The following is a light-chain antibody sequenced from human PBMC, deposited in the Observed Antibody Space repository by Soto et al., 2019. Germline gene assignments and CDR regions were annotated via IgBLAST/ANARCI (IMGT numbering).Light chain of an antibody. CDR2: AAS. CDR1: QGISSW. J-gene: IGKJ4*02. Sequence: DIQMTQSPSFVSASVGDRVTITCRASQGISSWLAWYQQKPGKAPKLVISAASSLQSGVPSRFSSSGSGTDFTLTISSLPPVDFATYFCQQANTFPLTFGGGTKVEIK. CDR3: QQANTFPLT. V-gene: IGKV1-12*01.